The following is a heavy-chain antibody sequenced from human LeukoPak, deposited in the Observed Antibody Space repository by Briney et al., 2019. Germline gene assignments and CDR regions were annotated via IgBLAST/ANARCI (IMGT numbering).Heavy chain of an antibody. J-gene: IGHJ3*02. CDR1: GGSISSYY. V-gene: IGHV3-9*03. Sequence: LSLTCTVSGGSISSYYWSWIRQPPGKGLEWVSGISWNSGSIGYADSVKGRFTISRDNAKNSLYLQMNSLRAEDMALYYCAKGGPYYSDAFDIWGQGTMVTVSS. D-gene: IGHD3-10*01. CDR3: AKGGPYYSDAFDI. CDR2: ISWNSGSI.